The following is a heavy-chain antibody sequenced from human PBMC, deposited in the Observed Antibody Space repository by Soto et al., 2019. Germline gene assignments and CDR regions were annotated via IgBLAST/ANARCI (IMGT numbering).Heavy chain of an antibody. CDR2: VYNYGST. Sequence: QVRLQEAGPGLLKPSETLSLTCTVSGASIIGHYWSWIRQPPGKGLEWLGYVYNYGSTTYSPSLKSRDTISAHTSKNQITLNLTSVTAADTAIYYCAHETGSWYFDSWGQGTLVTVSS. CDR3: AHETGSWYFDS. J-gene: IGHJ4*02. V-gene: IGHV4-59*11. D-gene: IGHD6-25*01. CDR1: GASIIGHY.